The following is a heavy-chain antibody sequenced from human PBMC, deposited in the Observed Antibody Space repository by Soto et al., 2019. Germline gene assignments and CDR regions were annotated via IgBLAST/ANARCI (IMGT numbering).Heavy chain of an antibody. D-gene: IGHD3-10*01. CDR3: ARDKGGELWCGELRYYYGMDV. J-gene: IGHJ6*02. Sequence: QVQLVESGGGVVQPGRSLRLSCAASGFTFSSYAMHWVRQAPGKGLEWVAVISYDGSNKYYADSVKGRFTISRDNSKNTLYLQMNSLRAEDTAVYYFARDKGGELWCGELRYYYGMDVWGHGTMVAVSS. V-gene: IGHV3-30-3*01. CDR1: GFTFSSYA. CDR2: ISYDGSNK.